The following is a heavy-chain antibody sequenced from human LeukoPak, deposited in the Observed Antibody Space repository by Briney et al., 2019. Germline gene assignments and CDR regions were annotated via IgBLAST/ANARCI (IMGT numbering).Heavy chain of an antibody. V-gene: IGHV3-30*18. CDR1: GFTFSSYG. CDR2: ISYDGGNK. Sequence: PGGSLRLSCAASGFTFSSYGMHWVRQAPGKGLEWVAVISYDGGNKYYADSVKGRFTISRDNSKNTLYLQMNSLRAEDTAVYYCAKDHSGSYASWFDYWGQGTLVTVSS. D-gene: IGHD1-26*01. J-gene: IGHJ4*02. CDR3: AKDHSGSYASWFDY.